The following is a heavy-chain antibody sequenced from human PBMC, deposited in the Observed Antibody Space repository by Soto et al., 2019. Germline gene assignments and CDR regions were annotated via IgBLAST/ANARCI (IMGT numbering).Heavy chain of an antibody. CDR2: ISGSGGST. CDR3: AKVFLGAVAGSFDY. CDR1: GFTFSSYA. J-gene: IGHJ4*02. D-gene: IGHD6-19*01. V-gene: IGHV3-23*01. Sequence: GGSLRLSCAASGFTFSSYAMSWVRQAPGKGLEWVSSISGSGGSTYYADSVKGRFTISRDNSKNTLYLQMNSLRAEDTAVYYCAKVFLGAVAGSFDYWGQGTLVTVSS.